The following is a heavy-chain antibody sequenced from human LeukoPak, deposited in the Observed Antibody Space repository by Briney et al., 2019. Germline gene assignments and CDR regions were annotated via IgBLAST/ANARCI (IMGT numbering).Heavy chain of an antibody. CDR3: ALNYYGDWFDP. D-gene: IGHD3-10*01. CDR1: GYIFSTYW. Sequence: GESLKISCKGSGYIFSTYWIGWVRQMPGKGLEWMGIISPDDSDTRYSPSFQGQVTISADKSISTAYLQWSSLKASDTAMYYCALNYYGDWFDPWGQGTLVTVSS. J-gene: IGHJ5*02. CDR2: ISPDDSDT. V-gene: IGHV5-51*01.